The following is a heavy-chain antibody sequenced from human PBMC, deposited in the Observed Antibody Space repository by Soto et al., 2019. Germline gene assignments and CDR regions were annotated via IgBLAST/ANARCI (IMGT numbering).Heavy chain of an antibody. CDR1: GCTFGNAW. CDR3: TTDGARVYGMDV. D-gene: IGHD3-16*01. J-gene: IGHJ6*02. CDR2: IKSKTDGGTT. V-gene: IGHV3-15*07. Sequence: PGGSLRISCAASGCTFGNAWMNWVRQAPGKWLEWVGRIKSKTDGGTTDYAAPVKGRFTISRDDSKNTLYLQMNSLKTEDTAVYYCTTDGARVYGMDVWGHGTTVTVSS.